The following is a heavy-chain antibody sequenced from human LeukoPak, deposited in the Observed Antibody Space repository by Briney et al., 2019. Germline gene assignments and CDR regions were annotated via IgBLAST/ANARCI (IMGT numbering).Heavy chain of an antibody. V-gene: IGHV3-48*04. CDR1: GLTFSGYS. D-gene: IGHD2-21*01. Sequence: GGSLRLSCAASGLTFSGYSMNWVRQAPGKGLEWVSYISSSSSTIHYADSVKGRFTISRDNAKNSLYLQMNSLRAEGTAVYYCVWGYYFDYWGQGTLVTVSS. CDR2: ISSSSSTI. J-gene: IGHJ4*02. CDR3: VWGYYFDY.